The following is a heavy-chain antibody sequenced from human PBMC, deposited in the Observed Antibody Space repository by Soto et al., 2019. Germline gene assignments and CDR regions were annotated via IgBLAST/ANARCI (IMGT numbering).Heavy chain of an antibody. V-gene: IGHV4-4*02. J-gene: IGHJ6*02. CDR3: ARGGVFGVVIIPHPYCYYYYGMDV. CDR2: IYHSGST. Sequence: SETLSLTCAVSGGSISSSNWWSWVRQPPGKGLEWIGEIYHSGSTNYNPSLKSRVTISVDKSKNQFSLKLSSVTAADTAVYYCARGGVFGVVIIPHPYCYYYYGMDVWGQGTMVTVSS. D-gene: IGHD3-3*01. CDR1: GGSISSSNW.